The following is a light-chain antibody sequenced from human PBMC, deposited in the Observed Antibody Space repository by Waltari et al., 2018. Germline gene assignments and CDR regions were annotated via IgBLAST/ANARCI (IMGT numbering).Light chain of an antibody. Sequence: QSALAQPASVSGSPGQSIAISCTGTSSDIGNYNYVSWYQQHTGKAPKLILYEVSDRPSGVSRRFSGSKSGNKATLTISGLQADDEADYYCSSYTNRATLRVFGTGTKVTVL. CDR1: SSDIGNYNY. CDR2: EVS. V-gene: IGLV2-14*01. J-gene: IGLJ1*01. CDR3: SSYTNRATLRV.